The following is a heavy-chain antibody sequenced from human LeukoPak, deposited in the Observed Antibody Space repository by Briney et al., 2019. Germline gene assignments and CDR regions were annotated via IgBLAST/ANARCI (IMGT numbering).Heavy chain of an antibody. D-gene: IGHD6-19*01. CDR1: GDSIRSDR. J-gene: IGHJ4*02. Sequence: SETLSLTCAVSGDSIRSDRWNWIRQIPGKGLEWIGYIYHTATTNYNHSFRTRVTMSLDTSNNQFSLRLTSVTAADTAVYYCARTPARSGWAYYFDYWGPGALVTVSS. CDR3: ARTPARSGWAYYFDY. V-gene: IGHV4-4*09. CDR2: IYHTATT.